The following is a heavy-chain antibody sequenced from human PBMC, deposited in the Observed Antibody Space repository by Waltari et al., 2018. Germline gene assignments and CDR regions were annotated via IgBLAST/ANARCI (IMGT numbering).Heavy chain of an antibody. D-gene: IGHD3-10*01. CDR2: INPNSGGT. J-gene: IGHJ4*02. CDR1: GYTFTGFY. CDR3: ARVDYYGSGSYYNRPIDY. Sequence: QVQLVQSGAEVKKPGASVKVYCKASGYTFTGFYLHWVRQAPGPGLEWMGWINPNSGGTNYAQKFQGRVTMTRDTSISTAYMELSRLRSDDTAVYYCARVDYYGSGSYYNRPIDYWGQGTLVTVSS. V-gene: IGHV1-2*02.